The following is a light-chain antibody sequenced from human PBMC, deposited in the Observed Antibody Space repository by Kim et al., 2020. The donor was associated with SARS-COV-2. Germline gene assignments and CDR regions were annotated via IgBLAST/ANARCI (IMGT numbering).Light chain of an antibody. CDR1: SSDIGAYKY. CDR3: TSYAGSNNLDV. V-gene: IGLV2-8*01. Sequence: QSVTISGTGTSSDIGAYKYVSWYQQHPGKAPKLMIYEVNRRPSGVPDRFSGSKSGNTASLTVSGLQAEDEADCYCTSYAGSNNLDVFGTGTKVTVL. J-gene: IGLJ1*01. CDR2: EVN.